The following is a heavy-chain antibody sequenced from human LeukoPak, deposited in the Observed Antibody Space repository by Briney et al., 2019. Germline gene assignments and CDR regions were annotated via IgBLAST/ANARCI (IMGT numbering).Heavy chain of an antibody. D-gene: IGHD3-3*01. J-gene: IGHJ4*01. CDR1: GFTFSSYA. Sequence: GGSLRLSCAASGFTFSSYAMHWVRQAPGKGLEYVSGISTNGDSTYYANSVKGRFTISRDNSKNTLYLQMGSLRDEDMAVYYCARDTGSGYRHFDYCGHGTLVTVSS. CDR2: ISTNGDST. CDR3: ARDTGSGYRHFDY. V-gene: IGHV3-64*01.